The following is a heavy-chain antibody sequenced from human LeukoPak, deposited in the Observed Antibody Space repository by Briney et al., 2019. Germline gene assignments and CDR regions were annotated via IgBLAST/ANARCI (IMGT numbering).Heavy chain of an antibody. D-gene: IGHD3-10*01. CDR3: ARGLLYFDY. CDR2: INPNSGGT. V-gene: IGHV1-2*02. CDR1: GYTLTELS. J-gene: IGHJ4*02. Sequence: ASVKVSCKVSGYTLTELSMHWVRQAPGQGLEWMGWINPNSGGTNYAQKFQGRVTMTRDTSISTAYMELSRLRSDDTAVYYCARGLLYFDYWGQGTLVTVSS.